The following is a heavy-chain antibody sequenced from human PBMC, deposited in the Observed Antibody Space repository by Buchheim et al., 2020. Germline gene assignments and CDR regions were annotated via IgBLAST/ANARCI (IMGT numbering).Heavy chain of an antibody. D-gene: IGHD6-19*01. Sequence: QVQLQESGPGLVKPSGTLSLTCAVPGGSISSSNWWSWVRQPPGKGLEWFGEIYHSGSTNYNPSLKSRVTISVDESKNQFSLRLSSVTAADTAVYYCARAPRCSSGCYRDNWFDPWGQGTL. CDR3: ARAPRCSSGCYRDNWFDP. CDR2: IYHSGST. J-gene: IGHJ5*02. V-gene: IGHV4-4*02. CDR1: GGSISSSNW.